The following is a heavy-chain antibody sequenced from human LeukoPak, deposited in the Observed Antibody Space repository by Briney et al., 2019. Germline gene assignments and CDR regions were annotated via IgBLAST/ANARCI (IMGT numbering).Heavy chain of an antibody. CDR3: AREPLGLPEGYNWSDP. Sequence: KPSETLSLTCTVSGGSISSYYWSWIRQPAGKGLEWIGRIYTSGSTNYNPSLKSRVTMSVDTSKNQFSLKLSSVTAADTAVYYCAREPLGLPEGYNWSDPWGQGTLVTVSS. CDR1: GGSISSYY. J-gene: IGHJ5*02. V-gene: IGHV4-4*07. CDR2: IYTSGST. D-gene: IGHD5-12*01.